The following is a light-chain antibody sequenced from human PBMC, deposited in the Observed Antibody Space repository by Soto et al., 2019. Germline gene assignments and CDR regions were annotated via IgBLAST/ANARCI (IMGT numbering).Light chain of an antibody. J-gene: IGKJ4*01. CDR1: QSIANN. CDR2: GAS. CDR3: QQYHDWPPLT. V-gene: IGKV3-15*01. Sequence: IVLTQSPATLSVSPGERATLSGSASQSIANNLAWYQQRPGQAPRLLIHGASTRATGIPARFSGSRSGTEFTLTISSLQSEDSAVYYCQQYHDWPPLTFGGGTKVDNK.